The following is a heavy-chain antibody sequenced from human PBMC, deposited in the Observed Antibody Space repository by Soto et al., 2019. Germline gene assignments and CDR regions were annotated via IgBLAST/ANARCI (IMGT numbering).Heavy chain of an antibody. Sequence: GGSLRLSCAASGFTFSSYAMSWVRQAPGKGLEWVSAISGSGGSTYYADSVKGRFTISRDNSKNTLYLQMNSLRAEDTAVYYCAKGVVAATPTSGGWFEPWGQGTLVTVSS. D-gene: IGHD2-15*01. V-gene: IGHV3-23*01. CDR2: ISGSGGST. J-gene: IGHJ5*02. CDR1: GFTFSSYA. CDR3: AKGVVAATPTSGGWFEP.